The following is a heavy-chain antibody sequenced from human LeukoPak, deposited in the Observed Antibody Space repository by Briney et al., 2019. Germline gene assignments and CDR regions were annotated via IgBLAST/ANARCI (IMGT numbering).Heavy chain of an antibody. Sequence: PGGSLRLSCAASGFTFTSYGMSWVRQAPGKGLEWVSAISGSGGSTYYADSVKGRFTISRDNSKNTLYLQMNSLRAEDTAVYYCAKVGSGSYYVYWGQGTLVTVSS. V-gene: IGHV3-23*01. CDR1: GFTFTSYG. D-gene: IGHD3-10*01. J-gene: IGHJ4*02. CDR3: AKVGSGSYYVY. CDR2: ISGSGGST.